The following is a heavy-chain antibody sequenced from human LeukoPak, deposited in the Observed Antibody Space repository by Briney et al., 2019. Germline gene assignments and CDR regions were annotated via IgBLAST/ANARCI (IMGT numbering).Heavy chain of an antibody. J-gene: IGHJ4*02. V-gene: IGHV3-23*01. CDR3: ANGRHAPGLLDY. CDR2: ISGSGGST. CDR1: GFTFSSYA. Sequence: GGSLRLSCAASGFTFSSYAMSWVRQAPGKGLEWVSAISGSGGSTYYADSVKGRFTISRDNSKNTLYLQMNSLRAEDTAVYYRANGRHAPGLLDYWGQGTLVTVSS. D-gene: IGHD1-14*01.